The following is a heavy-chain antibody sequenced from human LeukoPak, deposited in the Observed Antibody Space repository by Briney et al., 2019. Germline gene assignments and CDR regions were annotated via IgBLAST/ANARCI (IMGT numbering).Heavy chain of an antibody. V-gene: IGHV1-69*05. J-gene: IGHJ5*02. Sequence: GASVKVSCKASGGTFSSYAISWVRQAPGQGLEWMGGIIPIFGTANYVQKFQGRVTITTDESTSTAYMELSSLRSEDTAVYYCARHKDIVVVPAAIIGWFDPWGQGTLVTVSS. CDR3: ARHKDIVVVPAAIIGWFDP. CDR1: GGTFSSYA. CDR2: IIPIFGTA. D-gene: IGHD2-2*02.